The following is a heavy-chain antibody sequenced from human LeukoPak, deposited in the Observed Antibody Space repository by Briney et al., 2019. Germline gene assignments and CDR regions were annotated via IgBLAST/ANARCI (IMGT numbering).Heavy chain of an antibody. CDR3: ARDRPGTIFGVVIQPQYYYYGMDV. V-gene: IGHV1-18*01. Sequence: ASVKVSCKASGYTFTSYGISWVRQAPGQGLEWMGWISAYNGNTNYAQKLQGRVTMTTDTSTSTAYMELRSLRSDDTAVYYCARDRPGTIFGVVIQPQYYYYGMDVWGQGTTVTVSS. CDR2: ISAYNGNT. J-gene: IGHJ6*02. D-gene: IGHD3-3*01. CDR1: GYTFTSYG.